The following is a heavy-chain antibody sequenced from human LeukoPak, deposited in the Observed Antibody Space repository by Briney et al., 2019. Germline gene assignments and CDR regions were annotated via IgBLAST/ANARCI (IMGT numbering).Heavy chain of an antibody. CDR3: ARGPSIVGATKA. D-gene: IGHD1-26*01. V-gene: IGHV3-64*01. Sequence: GGSLRLSCAASGFTFSSYAMHWVRQAPGKGLEYVSAISSNGGSTYYANSVKGRFTISRDNSKNTLYLQMGSLRAEDMAVYYCARGPSIVGATKAGGQGTLVTVSS. CDR2: ISSNGGST. J-gene: IGHJ4*02. CDR1: GFTFSSYA.